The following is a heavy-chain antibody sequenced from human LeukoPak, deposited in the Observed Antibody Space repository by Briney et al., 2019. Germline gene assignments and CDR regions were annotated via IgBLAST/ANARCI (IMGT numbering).Heavy chain of an antibody. J-gene: IGHJ3*02. CDR1: GFTFSGSA. V-gene: IGHV3-73*01. Sequence: PGGSLKLSCAASGFTFSGSAMHGVRQASGKGLEWVGRIRSKANSYATLYAASVKGRFTISRDDSKNTAYLQMNSLKTEDTAVYYCTRPLDYDSSGPDAFDIWGQGTLVTVSS. CDR2: IRSKANSYAT. CDR3: TRPLDYDSSGPDAFDI. D-gene: IGHD3-22*01.